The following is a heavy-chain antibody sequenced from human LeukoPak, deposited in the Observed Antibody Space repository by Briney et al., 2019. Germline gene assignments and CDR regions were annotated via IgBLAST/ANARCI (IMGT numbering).Heavy chain of an antibody. CDR3: AELGITMIGGV. CDR2: ISSSGSTI. V-gene: IGHV3-48*03. Sequence: GGSLRLSCAASGFTFSSYERNWVRQAPGKGLEWVSYISSSGSTIYYADSVKGRFTISRDNAKNLLYLQMNSLRAEDTAVYYCAELGITMIGGVWGKGTTVTISS. J-gene: IGHJ6*04. D-gene: IGHD3-10*02. CDR1: GFTFSSYE.